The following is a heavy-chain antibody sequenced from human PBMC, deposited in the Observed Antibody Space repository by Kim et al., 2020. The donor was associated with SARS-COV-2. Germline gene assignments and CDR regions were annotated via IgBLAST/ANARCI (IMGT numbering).Heavy chain of an antibody. CDR1: GYTFTSYG. V-gene: IGHV1-18*01. D-gene: IGHD3-22*01. J-gene: IGHJ5*02. CDR2: ISAYNGNT. Sequence: ASVKVSCKASGYTFTSYGINWVRQAPGQGLEWMGWISAYNGNTNYAQKLQGRVTMTTDTSTSTAYMELRSLRSDDTAVYYCARDPRWDYYDSSGYYWGWFDPWGQGTLVTVSS. CDR3: ARDPRWDYYDSSGYYWGWFDP.